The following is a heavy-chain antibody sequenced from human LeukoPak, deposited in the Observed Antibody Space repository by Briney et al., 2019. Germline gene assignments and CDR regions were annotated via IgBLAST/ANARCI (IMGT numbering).Heavy chain of an antibody. CDR2: ISSSSSTI. V-gene: IGHV3-48*04. J-gene: IGHJ6*03. D-gene: IGHD7-27*01. CDR3: AGEVSIFGGPGEESGLGNWGSLYYYYYMDV. CDR1: GFTFSSYS. Sequence: GGSLRLSCAASGFTFSSYSMNWVRQAPGKGLEWVSYISSSSSTIYYADSVKGRFTISRDNAKDSLYLQMNSLRAEDTAVYYCAGEVSIFGGPGEESGLGNWGSLYYYYYMDVWGKGTTVTVSS.